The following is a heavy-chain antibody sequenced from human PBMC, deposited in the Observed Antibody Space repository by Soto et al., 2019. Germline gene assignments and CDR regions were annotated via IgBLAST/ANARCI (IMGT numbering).Heavy chain of an antibody. V-gene: IGHV4-34*01. Sequence: SETLSLTCAVYGGSFSGYYWSWIRQPPGKGLEWIGEINHSGTTNYNPSLKSRVTISVDTSKNQFSLKLSSVTAADTAVYYCARMWSGYNPHWSQGTLVAVSS. D-gene: IGHD6-25*01. CDR3: ARMWSGYNPH. CDR1: GGSFSGYY. J-gene: IGHJ4*02. CDR2: INHSGTT.